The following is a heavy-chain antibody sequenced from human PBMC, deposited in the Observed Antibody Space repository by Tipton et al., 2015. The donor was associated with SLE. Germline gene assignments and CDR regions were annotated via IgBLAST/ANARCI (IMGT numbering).Heavy chain of an antibody. D-gene: IGHD3-22*01. CDR1: GGSISSGDYY. V-gene: IGHV4-30-4*01. CDR2: INHSGST. CDR3: ARDAYYYDSSGLD. Sequence: TLSLTCTVSGGSISSGDYYWSWIRQPPGKGLEWIGEINHSGSTNYNPSLKSRVTISVDTSKNQFSLKLSSVTAADTAVYYCARDAYYYDSSGLDWGQGTLVTVSS. J-gene: IGHJ4*02.